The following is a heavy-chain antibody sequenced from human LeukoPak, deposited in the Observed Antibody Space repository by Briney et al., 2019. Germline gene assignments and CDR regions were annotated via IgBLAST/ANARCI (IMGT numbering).Heavy chain of an antibody. CDR2: ISAYNGNT. J-gene: IGHJ6*03. CDR1: GYTFTSYG. CDR3: AGVSVADFWSGYTYYYYYMDV. Sequence: ASVKVSCKASGYTFTSYGISWVRQAPGQGLEWMGWISAYNGNTNYAQKLQGRVTMTTDTSTSTAYMELRSLRSDDTAVYYCAGVSVADFWSGYTYYYYYMDVWGKGTTVTVSS. D-gene: IGHD3-3*01. V-gene: IGHV1-18*01.